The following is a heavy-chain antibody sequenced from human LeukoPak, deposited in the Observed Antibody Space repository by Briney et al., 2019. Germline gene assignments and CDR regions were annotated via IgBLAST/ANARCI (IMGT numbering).Heavy chain of an antibody. Sequence: GGSLRLSCAASGFTFSSYAMHWVRQAPGKGLEWVAVISYDGSNKYYADSVKGRFTISRDNSKNTLYLQMNSLRAEDTAVYYRARGRLIGGVIASYGMDVWGQGTTVTVSS. CDR3: ARGRLIGGVIASYGMDV. J-gene: IGHJ6*02. V-gene: IGHV3-30*04. CDR1: GFTFSSYA. CDR2: ISYDGSNK. D-gene: IGHD3-16*02.